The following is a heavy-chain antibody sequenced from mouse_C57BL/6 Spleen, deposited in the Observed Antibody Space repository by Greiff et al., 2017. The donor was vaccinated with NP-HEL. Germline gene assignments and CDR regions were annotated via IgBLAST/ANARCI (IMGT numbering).Heavy chain of an antibody. D-gene: IGHD4-1*01. CDR3: TTLGPYYFDY. CDR2: IDPENGDT. V-gene: IGHV14-4*01. CDR1: GFNIKDDY. Sequence: EVKLVESGAELVRPGASVKLSCTASGFNIKDDYMHWVKQRPEQGLEWIGWIDPENGDTEYASKFQGKANITADTSSNTAYLQLSSLTSEDTAVYYCTTLGPYYFDYWGQGTTLTVSS. J-gene: IGHJ2*01.